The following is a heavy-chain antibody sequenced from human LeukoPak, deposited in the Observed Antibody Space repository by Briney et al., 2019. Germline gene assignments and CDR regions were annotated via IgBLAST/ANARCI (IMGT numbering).Heavy chain of an antibody. D-gene: IGHD2-15*01. CDR2: IYYSGST. Sequence: PSETLSLTCTVYGGSISSYYWSWLRQPPGKGLEWIEYIYYSGSTNYNPSLKSRVTISVDTSKNQFSLKLSSVTAADTAVYYCARGVVAARFWFDPWGQGTLVTVSS. J-gene: IGHJ5*02. CDR1: GGSISSYY. CDR3: ARGVVAARFWFDP. V-gene: IGHV4-59*01.